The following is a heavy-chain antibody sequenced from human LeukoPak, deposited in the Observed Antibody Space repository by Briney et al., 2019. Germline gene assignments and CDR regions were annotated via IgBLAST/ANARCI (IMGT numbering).Heavy chain of an antibody. Sequence: GGSLRLSCAASGFTSSDYGMHWVRQAPGKGLEWLAFIRYDGSDKYYADSVKGRLTISRDNSKNMLYLQMNSLRVEDTAIYYCARGVGNGYSGYGFRWFDPWGQGALVTVSS. J-gene: IGHJ5*02. CDR2: IRYDGSDK. V-gene: IGHV3-30*02. D-gene: IGHD5-12*01. CDR3: ARGVGNGYSGYGFRWFDP. CDR1: GFTSSDYG.